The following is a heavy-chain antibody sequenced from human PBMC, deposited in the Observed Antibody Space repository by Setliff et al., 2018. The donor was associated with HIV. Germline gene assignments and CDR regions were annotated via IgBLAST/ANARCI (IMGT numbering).Heavy chain of an antibody. CDR3: ASGKGVRGVIITGGLDV. CDR1: GHTFSNYD. CDR2: MNPNSGDT. Sequence: ASVKVSCKASGHTFSNYDVIWVRRATGQGHEWMGWMNPNSGDTGYAQKFQGRVIMTRDTSISTAYMELSSLTSADTAVYYCASGKGVRGVIITGGLDVWGKGTTVTVSS. J-gene: IGHJ6*04. D-gene: IGHD3-10*01. V-gene: IGHV1-8*01.